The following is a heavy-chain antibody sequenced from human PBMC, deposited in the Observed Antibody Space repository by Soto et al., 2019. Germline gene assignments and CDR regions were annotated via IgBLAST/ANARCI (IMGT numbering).Heavy chain of an antibody. CDR3: AKEAIRFKTKVTTLDA. D-gene: IGHD4-17*01. CDR2: IRGNGGST. V-gene: IGHV3-23*01. J-gene: IGHJ5*02. Sequence: SLRLSCAASGFTFSSYAMSWVRQAPGKGLEWVSGIRGNGGSTNYADSVKGRFTISRDNSKNTLYLQINSLRAEDTAVYFCAKEAIRFKTKVTTLDAWGQGTLVTVSS. CDR1: GFTFSSYA.